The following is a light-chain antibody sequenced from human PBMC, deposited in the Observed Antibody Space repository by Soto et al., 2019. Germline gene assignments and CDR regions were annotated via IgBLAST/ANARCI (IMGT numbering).Light chain of an antibody. Sequence: AVQISKSPSSLSAYLGDRVTISCRASQAIRNDLGWYQQKPGKAPKLLIYSASSLHSGVPSRFSGSGSGTDFTLTISSLQPEDFAIYFCLQDYIHPLPFGQGTK. V-gene: IGKV1-6*01. J-gene: IGKJ1*01. CDR2: SAS. CDR3: LQDYIHPLP. CDR1: QAIRND.